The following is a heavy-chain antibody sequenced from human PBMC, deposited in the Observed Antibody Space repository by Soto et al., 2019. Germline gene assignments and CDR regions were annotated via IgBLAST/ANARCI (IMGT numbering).Heavy chain of an antibody. CDR3: ATRSDYGGNSVSYYYYGMDV. D-gene: IGHD4-17*01. CDR1: GGTFSSYA. CDR2: IIPIFGTT. Sequence: AASVKVSCKASGGTFSSYAISWVRQAPGQGLEWMGGIIPIFGTTNYAQKFQGRVTITADESTSTAYLELSSLSSEDTAVYYCATRSDYGGNSVSYYYYGMDVWGQGTTVTVSS. V-gene: IGHV1-69*13. J-gene: IGHJ6*02.